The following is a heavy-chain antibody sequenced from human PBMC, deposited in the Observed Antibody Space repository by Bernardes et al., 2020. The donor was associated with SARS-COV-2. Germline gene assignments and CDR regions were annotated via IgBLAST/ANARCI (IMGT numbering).Heavy chain of an antibody. D-gene: IGHD4-4*01. Sequence: SETLSLTCTVSGASFSAYHWGWVRRPPGKGLEWIGYTSHTGSGNYNPSLKSRVTFSLGTPKNQFFLRLSSVTAADTAVYFCVRVYSWYFDYWGQGVLVTVSS. CDR2: TSHTGSG. CDR1: GASFSAYH. V-gene: IGHV4-59*01. CDR3: VRVYSWYFDY. J-gene: IGHJ4*02.